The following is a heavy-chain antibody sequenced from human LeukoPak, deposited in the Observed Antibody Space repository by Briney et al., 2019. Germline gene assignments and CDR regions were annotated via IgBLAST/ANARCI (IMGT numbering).Heavy chain of an antibody. D-gene: IGHD5-18*01. CDR2: IIPIFGTA. Sequence: SVKVSCKASGYTFTSYDISWVRQAPGQGLEWMGGIIPIFGTANYAQKFQGRVTITADESTSTAYMELSSLRSEDTAVYYCAREVGGYSYGYYYYYGMDVWGQGTTVTVSS. J-gene: IGHJ6*02. V-gene: IGHV1-69*13. CDR3: AREVGGYSYGYYYYYGMDV. CDR1: GYTFTSYD.